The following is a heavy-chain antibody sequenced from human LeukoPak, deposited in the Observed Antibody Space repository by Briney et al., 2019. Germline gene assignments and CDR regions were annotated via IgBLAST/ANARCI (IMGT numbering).Heavy chain of an antibody. J-gene: IGHJ4*02. V-gene: IGHV4-61*08. CDR2: IYYSGNT. CDR3: TRDYTSRWCYFDH. Sequence: SQTLSLTCAVSGGSISSGGYSWSWIRQPPGKGLEWIGYIYYSGNTNYNPSLKSRVTISLNTSKNQFSLKLTSVTAADTAVYYCTRDYTSRWCYFDHGGQGTLVTVSS. CDR1: GGSISSGGYS. D-gene: IGHD6-19*01.